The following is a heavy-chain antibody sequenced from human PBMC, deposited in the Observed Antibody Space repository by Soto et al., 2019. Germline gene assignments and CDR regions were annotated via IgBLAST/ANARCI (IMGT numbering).Heavy chain of an antibody. CDR2: ISYDGRDK. V-gene: IGHV3-30*18. J-gene: IGHJ4*02. D-gene: IGHD2-21*01. CDR1: GFTFSTYG. Sequence: QVQLVASGGGVVQPGRSLRLSCAASGFTFSTYGMHWVRKTPGKGLEWVPFISYDGRDKTYADSVKGRFTISRDNSKSTVFLQMDSLRVEDEAVFYCAKPAYPYAYYIDSWGQGTMVTVSS. CDR3: AKPAYPYAYYIDS.